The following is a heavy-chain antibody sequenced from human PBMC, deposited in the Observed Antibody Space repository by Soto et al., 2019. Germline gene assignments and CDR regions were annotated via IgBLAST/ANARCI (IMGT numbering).Heavy chain of an antibody. CDR3: ALIKDCSRTDCYLASFDP. D-gene: IGHD2-2*01. Sequence: GSGRTLVNPTETLTLTCTVSGLSLSTGKLGVSWIRPPPGKALEWLAHIFSNDDKSYSTSLRSRVTISKDTSRSQVVLTMTNMDPLDSGTYYCALIKDCSRTDCYLASFDPWGQGTLVTV. CDR1: GLSLSTGKLG. J-gene: IGHJ5*02. V-gene: IGHV2-26*01. CDR2: IFSNDDK.